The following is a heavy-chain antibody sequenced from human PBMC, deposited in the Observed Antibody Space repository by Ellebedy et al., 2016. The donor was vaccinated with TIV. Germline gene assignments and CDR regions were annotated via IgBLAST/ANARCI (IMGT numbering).Heavy chain of an antibody. CDR3: AKDDDTSSRYSSFHH. Sequence: GESLKISCVASGFTFRSHGMHWVRQAPGKGLEWVAVVWHDGSKEYYADSVKGRFTISRDDSKNTVYLQMSSLRAEDTGVYFCAKDDDTSSRYSSFHHWGQGTLVTVTS. CDR2: VWHDGSKE. D-gene: IGHD3-22*01. CDR1: GFTFRSHG. J-gene: IGHJ4*02. V-gene: IGHV3-33*06.